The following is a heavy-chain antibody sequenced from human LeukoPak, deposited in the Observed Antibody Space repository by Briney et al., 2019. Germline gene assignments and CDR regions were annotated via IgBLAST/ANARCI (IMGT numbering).Heavy chain of an antibody. CDR3: ARSSDPAVATTPALDY. CDR2: INPNSGGT. D-gene: IGHD5-12*01. V-gene: IGHV1-2*04. J-gene: IGHJ4*02. Sequence: ASVKVSCKASGYTFTGYYMHWVRQAPGQGLEWMGWINPNSGGTNYAQKFQGWVTMTRDTSISTAYMELSRLRSDDTAVYYCARSSDPAVATTPALDYWGQRTLVTVSS. CDR1: GYTFTGYY.